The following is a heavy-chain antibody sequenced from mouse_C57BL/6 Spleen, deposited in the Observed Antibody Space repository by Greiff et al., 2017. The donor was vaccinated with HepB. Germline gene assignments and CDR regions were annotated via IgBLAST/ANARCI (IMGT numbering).Heavy chain of an antibody. CDR3: ARGNDGYPYWYFDV. J-gene: IGHJ1*03. V-gene: IGHV5-4*03. Sequence: EVMLVESGGGLVKPGGSLKLSCAASGFTFSSYAMSWVRQTPEKRLEWVATISDGGSYTYYPDNVKGRFTISRDNAKNNLYLQMSHLKSEDTAMYYCARGNDGYPYWYFDVWGTGTTVTVSS. D-gene: IGHD2-3*01. CDR1: GFTFSSYA. CDR2: ISDGGSYT.